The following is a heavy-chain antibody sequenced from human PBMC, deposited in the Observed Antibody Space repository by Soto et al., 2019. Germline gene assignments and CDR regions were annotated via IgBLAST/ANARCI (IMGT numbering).Heavy chain of an antibody. J-gene: IGHJ6*03. Sequence: GGSLRLSCAASGFTFSSYWMHWVRQAPGKVLVWVSRINSDGSSTSYADSVKGRFTISRDNAKNTLYLQMNSLRAEDTAVYYCASFATVTTLSYYMDVWGKGTTVTVSS. D-gene: IGHD4-17*01. CDR3: ASFATVTTLSYYMDV. CDR1: GFTFSSYW. V-gene: IGHV3-74*01. CDR2: INSDGSST.